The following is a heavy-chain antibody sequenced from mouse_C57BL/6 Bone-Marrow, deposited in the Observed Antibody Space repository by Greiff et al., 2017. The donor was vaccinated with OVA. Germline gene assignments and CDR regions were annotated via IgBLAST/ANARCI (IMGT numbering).Heavy chain of an antibody. CDR1: GYTFTSYW. J-gene: IGHJ4*01. CDR3: ARMGLRRAMDY. Sequence: VQLQQSGAELVKPGASVKLSCKASGYTFTSYWMHWVKQRPGQGLEWIGMIHPNSGSTNYNEKFKSKATLTVDKSSSTAYMQLSSLTSEDSAVYYCARMGLRRAMDYWGQGTSVTVSS. V-gene: IGHV1-64*01. CDR2: IHPNSGST. D-gene: IGHD2-4*01.